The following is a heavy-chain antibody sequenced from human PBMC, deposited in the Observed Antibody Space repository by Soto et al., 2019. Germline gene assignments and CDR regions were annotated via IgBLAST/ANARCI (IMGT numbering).Heavy chain of an antibody. J-gene: IGHJ6*03. CDR3: AKVPYSKGYYYFYYMDV. CDR2: ISYDGRNK. D-gene: IGHD4-4*01. Sequence: QVQLVESGGGVVQPVRSLRLSCAASGFTFSSYGMHWVRQAPGKGLAWVDVISYDGRNKYYADSVKGRFTISRDNSKNTLYLQMNSLRAEDTAVYYCAKVPYSKGYYYFYYMDVWGKGTTVTVSS. CDR1: GFTFSSYG. V-gene: IGHV3-30*18.